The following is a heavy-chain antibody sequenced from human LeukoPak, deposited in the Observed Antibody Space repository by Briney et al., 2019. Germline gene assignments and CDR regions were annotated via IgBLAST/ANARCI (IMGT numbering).Heavy chain of an antibody. Sequence: GGSLRLSCAASGFTFSDYYMSWIRQAPGKGLEWVSVIYSGGSTYYADSVKGRFTISRDNSKNTLYLQMNSLRAEDTAVYYCARSTLSRDGYDAFDIWGQGTMVTVSS. CDR3: ARSTLSRDGYDAFDI. CDR2: IYSGGST. J-gene: IGHJ3*02. V-gene: IGHV3-53*01. D-gene: IGHD5-24*01. CDR1: GFTFSDYY.